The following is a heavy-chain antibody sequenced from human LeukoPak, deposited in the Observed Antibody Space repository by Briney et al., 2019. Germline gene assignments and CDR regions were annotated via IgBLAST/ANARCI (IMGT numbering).Heavy chain of an antibody. Sequence: ASVKVSCKASGYTFTSYYMHWVRQAPGQGLEWMGIINPSGGSTSYAQKFQGRVTMTRDMSTSTAYMELSSLRSEDTAVYYCVRGAGATNSYYHYYMDVWGKGTTVTVSS. CDR1: GYTFTSYY. CDR2: INPSGGST. CDR3: VRGAGATNSYYHYYMDV. V-gene: IGHV1-46*01. D-gene: IGHD1-26*01. J-gene: IGHJ6*03.